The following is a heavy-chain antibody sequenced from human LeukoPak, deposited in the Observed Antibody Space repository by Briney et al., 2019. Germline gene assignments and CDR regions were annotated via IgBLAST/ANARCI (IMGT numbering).Heavy chain of an antibody. CDR3: ARDLCGGDCPLDY. V-gene: IGHV1-69*04. D-gene: IGHD2-21*02. J-gene: IGHJ4*02. CDR2: IIPILGIA. Sequence: GGSLRLSCAASPFTFSSYAISWVRQAPGQGLEWMGRIIPILGIANYAQKFQGRVTITADKSTSTAYMELSSLRSEDTAVYYCARDLCGGDCPLDYWGQGTLVTVSS. CDR1: PFTFSSYA.